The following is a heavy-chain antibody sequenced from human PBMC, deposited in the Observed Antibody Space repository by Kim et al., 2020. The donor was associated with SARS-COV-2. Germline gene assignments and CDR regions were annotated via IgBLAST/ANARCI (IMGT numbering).Heavy chain of an antibody. J-gene: IGHJ3*02. Sequence: GGSLRLSCAASGFTFSDYYMSWIRQAPGKGLEWVSYISSSSSYTNYADSVKGRFTISRDNAKNSLYLQMNSLRAEDTAVYYCARDHRGWAECELPHDAFYIWGQGTLVTVSS. V-gene: IGHV3-11*06. CDR3: ARDHRGWAECELPHDAFYI. CDR2: ISSSSSYT. CDR1: GFTFSDYY. D-gene: IGHD1-26*01.